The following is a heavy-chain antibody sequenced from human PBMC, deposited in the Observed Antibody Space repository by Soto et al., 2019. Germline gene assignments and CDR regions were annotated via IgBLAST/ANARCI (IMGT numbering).Heavy chain of an antibody. V-gene: IGHV4-39*01. CDR2: ISYSGST. CDR1: GDSITSSSFH. Sequence: SETLSLTCAVSGDSITSSSFHWGWIRQPPGKGLEWIGSISYSGSTYYNPSLKSRVTISVDTSKNQFSLRLSSVTAADTAVYYCARHSYYYGSTYGCWLDPWGQGALVTVSS. CDR3: ARHSYYYGSTYGCWLDP. D-gene: IGHD3-10*01. J-gene: IGHJ5*02.